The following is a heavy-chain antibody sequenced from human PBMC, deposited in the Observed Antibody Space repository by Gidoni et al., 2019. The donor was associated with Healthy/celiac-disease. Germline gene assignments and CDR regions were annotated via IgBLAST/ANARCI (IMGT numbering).Heavy chain of an antibody. CDR1: GYTLTELS. CDR3: ATDPTTPYGMDV. D-gene: IGHD4-4*01. V-gene: IGHV1-24*01. J-gene: IGHJ6*02. CDR2: FDPEDGET. Sequence: QVQLVQSGAEVKKPGASVKVFCKVSGYTLTELSMHWVRQAPGKGLEWMGGFDPEDGETIYAQKFQGRVTRTEDTSTDTAYMELSSLRSEDTAVYYCATDPTTPYGMDVWGQGTTVTVSS.